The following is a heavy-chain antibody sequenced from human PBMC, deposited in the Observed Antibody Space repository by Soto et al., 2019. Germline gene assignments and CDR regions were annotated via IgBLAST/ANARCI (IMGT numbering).Heavy chain of an antibody. CDR3: ARLRAAGLSQIIAAAGSRYYYYYGMAV. CDR1: GASFSGYY. Sequence: PSETLSLTCAVYGASFSGYYWSWIRQPPGKGLEWIGEINHTGSTNYNPSLKSRVTISVDTSKNQFSLKLSSVTAADTAVYYCARLRAAGLSQIIAAAGSRYYYYYGMAVWGQGTTVTVSS. CDR2: INHTGST. D-gene: IGHD6-13*01. J-gene: IGHJ6*02. V-gene: IGHV4-34*01.